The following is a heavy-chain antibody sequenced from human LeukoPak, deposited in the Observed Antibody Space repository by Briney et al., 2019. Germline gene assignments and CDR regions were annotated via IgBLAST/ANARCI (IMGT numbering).Heavy chain of an antibody. V-gene: IGHV4-4*09. D-gene: IGHD1-26*01. CDR3: ARVPDGIRLDY. CDR2: IYSSGNT. J-gene: IGHJ4*02. CDR1: GGSISSSF. Sequence: SETLSLTCTVSGGSISSSFWSWIRQAPGGGLEWIGYIYSSGNTTYNPSLKSRVTMSVDTSKNQFSLKLTSMSVADTAVYFCARVPDGIRLDYWGQGPLVTVSS.